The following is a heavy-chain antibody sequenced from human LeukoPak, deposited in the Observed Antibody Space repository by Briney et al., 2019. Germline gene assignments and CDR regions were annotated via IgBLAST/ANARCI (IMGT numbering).Heavy chain of an antibody. CDR2: INPNSGGT. CDR3: ARGGSPRRYYYDSSGYLHFDY. J-gene: IGHJ4*02. Sequence: ASVKVSCKASGYTFTGYYMRWVRQAPGQGLEWMGWINPNSGGTNYAQKFQGRVTMTRDTSISTAYMELSRLRSDDTAVYYCARGGSPRRYYYDSSGYLHFDYWGQGTLVTVSS. V-gene: IGHV1-2*02. D-gene: IGHD3-22*01. CDR1: GYTFTGYY.